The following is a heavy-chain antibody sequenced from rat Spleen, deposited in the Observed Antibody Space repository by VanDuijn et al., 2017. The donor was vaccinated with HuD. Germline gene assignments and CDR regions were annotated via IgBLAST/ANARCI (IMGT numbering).Heavy chain of an antibody. Sequence: QVQLKESGPGLVQPSQTLSLTCTVSEFSLTSNSVHWVRQPPGKGLEWMGGIWGDGSTDYNSALKSRLSISRDTSKSQVFLKMNSLQTDDTAIYFCTGLDYWGQGVMVTVSS. CDR2: IWGDGST. J-gene: IGHJ2*01. V-gene: IGHV2-1*01. CDR3: TGLDY. CDR1: EFSLTSNS.